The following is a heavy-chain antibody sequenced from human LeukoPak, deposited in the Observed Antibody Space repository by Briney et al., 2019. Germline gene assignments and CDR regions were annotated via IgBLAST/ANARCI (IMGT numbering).Heavy chain of an antibody. J-gene: IGHJ4*02. Sequence: PSETLSLTCTVSGGSISSGSYYWSWLRQPAGKGLEWIGRIYSSGSTDYNPSLKSRVTISVDASKNQFSLRVRSVTAAGTAVYYCARNFDSSRWFEGFLGYWGQGTLVTVSS. D-gene: IGHD6-13*01. CDR3: ARNFDSSRWFEGFLGY. CDR1: GGSISSGSYY. V-gene: IGHV4-61*02. CDR2: IYSSGST.